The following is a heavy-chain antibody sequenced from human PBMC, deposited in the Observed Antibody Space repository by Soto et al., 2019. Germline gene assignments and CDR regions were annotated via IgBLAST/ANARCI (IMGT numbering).Heavy chain of an antibody. CDR2: IIPIFGTA. Sequence: GASVKVSCKASGGTFSSYAISWVRQAPGQGLEWMGGIIPIFGTANYAQKLQGRVTITADESTSTAYMELSSLRSEDTAVYYCARVASNYYYYGMDVWGQGTTVTVSS. J-gene: IGHJ6*02. CDR1: GGTFSSYA. CDR3: ARVASNYYYYGMDV. D-gene: IGHD4-4*01. V-gene: IGHV1-69*13.